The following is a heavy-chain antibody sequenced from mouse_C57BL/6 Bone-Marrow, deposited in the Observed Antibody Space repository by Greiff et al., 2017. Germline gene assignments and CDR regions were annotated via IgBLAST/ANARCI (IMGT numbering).Heavy chain of an antibody. CDR2: IRNKANGYTT. CDR3: ARYLFYGGYYAMDY. J-gene: IGHJ4*01. V-gene: IGHV7-3*01. CDR1: GFTFTDYY. Sequence: EVQLVESGGGLVQPGGSLSLSCAASGFTFTDYYMSCVRQPPGKALEWLGFIRNKANGYTTEYSASVKGRFTISRDNSQSVLYLQMNALRAEDSATYYCARYLFYGGYYAMDYWGQGTSVTVSS. D-gene: IGHD1-1*02.